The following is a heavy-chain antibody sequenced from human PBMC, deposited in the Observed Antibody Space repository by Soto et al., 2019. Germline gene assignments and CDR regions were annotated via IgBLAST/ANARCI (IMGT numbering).Heavy chain of an antibody. J-gene: IGHJ5*01. CDR3: ARDAEYDSSGYYFDY. CDR1: GYTFTSHY. Sequence: ASVKVSCKASGYTFTSHYMHWVRQAPGQGLEWMGVINPSGGSTRYAQKFQGRVTMTRDTSTSTVYMELSSLRSEDTAVYYCARDAEYDSSGYYFDYWGHGTLVTVSS. V-gene: IGHV1-46*01. D-gene: IGHD3-22*01. CDR2: INPSGGST.